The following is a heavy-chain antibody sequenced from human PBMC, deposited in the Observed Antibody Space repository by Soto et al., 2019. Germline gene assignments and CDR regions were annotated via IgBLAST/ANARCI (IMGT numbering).Heavy chain of an antibody. CDR2: ISWNSGSI. V-gene: IGHV3-9*01. D-gene: IGHD3-10*01. CDR1: GFTFDDYA. Sequence: GGSLRLSCAASGFTFDDYAMHWVRQAPGKGLEWVSGISWNSGSIGYADSVKGRFTISRDNAKNSLYLQMNSLRAEDTALYYCAKDMERLTRVRGDNWFAPWGQGTLVTVSS. J-gene: IGHJ5*02. CDR3: AKDMERLTRVRGDNWFAP.